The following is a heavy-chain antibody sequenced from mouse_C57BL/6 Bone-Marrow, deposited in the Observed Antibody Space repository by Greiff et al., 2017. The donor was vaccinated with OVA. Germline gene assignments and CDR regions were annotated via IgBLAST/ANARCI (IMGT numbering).Heavy chain of an antibody. Sequence: EVMLVESGGGLVKPGGSLKLSCAASGFTFSSYAMSWVRQTPEKRLEWVATISDGGGYTYYPDKVKGRFTISRDNAKNNLYLQMSHLKSEDTAMYYCARGGTIVTFDYWGQGTTLTVSS. CDR2: ISDGGGYT. CDR3: ARGGTIVTFDY. CDR1: GFTFSSYA. D-gene: IGHD2-5*01. J-gene: IGHJ2*01. V-gene: IGHV5-4*03.